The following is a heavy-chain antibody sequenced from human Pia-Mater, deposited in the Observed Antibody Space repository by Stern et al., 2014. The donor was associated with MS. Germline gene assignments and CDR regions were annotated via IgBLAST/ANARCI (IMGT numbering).Heavy chain of an antibody. Sequence: VQLLESGSELKGPGASVKVSCKASGYTLTNYPMNWVRQAPGQGLEWMGWINTNTGNTTYAQGFTGRFVFSLDTSVAPAYLPLRSLKAEDTAVYYCARDFVDTAMITRSDYLDSWGQGTLVTVSS. V-gene: IGHV7-4-1*01. CDR1: GYTLTNYP. J-gene: IGHJ4*02. D-gene: IGHD5-18*01. CDR2: INTNTGNT. CDR3: ARDFVDTAMITRSDYLDS.